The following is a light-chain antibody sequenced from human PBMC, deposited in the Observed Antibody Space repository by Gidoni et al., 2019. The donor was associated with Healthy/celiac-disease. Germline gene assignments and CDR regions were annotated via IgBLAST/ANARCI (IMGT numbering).Light chain of an antibody. Sequence: EIVMTQSPATLSVSPGERATLPCRASQSVSSNLAWYQQKPGQAPRLLIYGAATRATGIPARFSGSGSGTEFTLPISSLQSEDFAVYYCQQYNNWPMYTFGQGTKLEIK. CDR1: QSVSSN. CDR2: GAA. V-gene: IGKV3D-15*01. J-gene: IGKJ2*01. CDR3: QQYNNWPMYT.